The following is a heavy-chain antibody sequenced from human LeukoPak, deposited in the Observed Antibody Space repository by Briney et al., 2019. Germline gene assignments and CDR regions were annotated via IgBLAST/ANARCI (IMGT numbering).Heavy chain of an antibody. Sequence: PGGSLRLSCAASGFTFSSYGMHWVRQAPGKGLEWVAVISYDGSNKYYADSVKGRFTISRDNSKNTLYLQMNSLRAEDTAVYYCAKDSNYYGSGSYYNGNWFDPWGQGTLVTVSS. CDR1: GFTFSSYG. J-gene: IGHJ5*02. V-gene: IGHV3-30*18. CDR2: ISYDGSNK. D-gene: IGHD3-10*01. CDR3: AKDSNYYGSGSYYNGNWFDP.